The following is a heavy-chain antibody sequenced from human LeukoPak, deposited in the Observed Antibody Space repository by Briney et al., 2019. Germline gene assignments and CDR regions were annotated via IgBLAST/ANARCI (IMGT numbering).Heavy chain of an antibody. V-gene: IGHV4-34*01. Sequence: SETLSLTCAVSGTSFSSYYWSWIRQPPGKGLEWIGEVNHSGYTNDNPSLRSRVTISVDTSKNQFSLRLRSVTAADTGVYFCARMTTGHDFWGQGTLVTVSS. CDR3: ARMTTGHDF. CDR1: GTSFSSYY. J-gene: IGHJ4*02. CDR2: VNHSGYT. D-gene: IGHD4-17*01.